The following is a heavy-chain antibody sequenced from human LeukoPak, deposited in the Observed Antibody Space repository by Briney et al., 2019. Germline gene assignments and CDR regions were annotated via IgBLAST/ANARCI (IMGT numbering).Heavy chain of an antibody. CDR2: ISGSGGST. CDR1: GFTFSGYA. V-gene: IGHV3-23*01. Sequence: GGSLRLSCAASGFTFSGYAMSWVRQAPGKGLEWVSAISGSGGSTYYADSVKGRFTISRDNSRNTLYLQMNSLRAEDTAVYYCAKGAYYYDSSGYFDYWGQGTLVTVSS. J-gene: IGHJ4*02. CDR3: AKGAYYYDSSGYFDY. D-gene: IGHD3-22*01.